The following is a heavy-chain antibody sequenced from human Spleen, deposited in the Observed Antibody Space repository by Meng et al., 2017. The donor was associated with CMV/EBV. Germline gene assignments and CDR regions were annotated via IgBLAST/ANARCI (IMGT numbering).Heavy chain of an antibody. CDR1: GGSITSSSYY. Sequence: SETLSLTCTVSGGSITSSSYYWGWIRQPPGKGLEWIGSTYYSGSTYYKPSLRSRVAISLDTSKNQFSLKLSSVTAADTAVYYCARDQLRFRYGMDVWGQGTTVTVSS. D-gene: IGHD3-3*01. V-gene: IGHV4-39*07. J-gene: IGHJ6*02. CDR3: ARDQLRFRYGMDV. CDR2: TYYSGST.